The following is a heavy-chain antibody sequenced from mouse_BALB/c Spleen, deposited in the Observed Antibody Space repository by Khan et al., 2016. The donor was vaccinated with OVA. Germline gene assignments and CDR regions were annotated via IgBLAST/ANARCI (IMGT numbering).Heavy chain of an antibody. Sequence: EVQLQESGPGLVKPSQSLSLTCTVTGYSITSDYAWNWIRQFPGNKLEWMGYISYSGSTSYNPSLKSRISITRDTSKNQFFLQLNSVTTEDTATYYGASNWARGYYFDYWGQGTTLTVSS. CDR1: GYSITSDYA. V-gene: IGHV3-2*02. CDR2: ISYSGST. D-gene: IGHD4-1*01. J-gene: IGHJ2*01. CDR3: ASNWARGYYFDY.